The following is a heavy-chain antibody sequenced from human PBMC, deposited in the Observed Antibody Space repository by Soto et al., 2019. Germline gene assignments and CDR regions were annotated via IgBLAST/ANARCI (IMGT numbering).Heavy chain of an antibody. CDR2: LYYSGST. CDR3: ARDRPLHPPYHNYGMAV. J-gene: IGHJ6*01. Sequence: PSETLSLTCTVSGGSISSHYWSWIRQPPGKGLEWIGYLYYSGSTNNNSSLKSRVTISVDTSKNHFSLKLRSVTAADTAVYYCARDRPLHPPYHNYGMAVWGQGITVTVSS. CDR1: GGSISSHY. V-gene: IGHV4-59*11. D-gene: IGHD2-15*01.